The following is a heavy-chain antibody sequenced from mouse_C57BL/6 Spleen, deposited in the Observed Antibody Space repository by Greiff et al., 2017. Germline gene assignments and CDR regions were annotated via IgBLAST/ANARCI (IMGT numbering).Heavy chain of an antibody. J-gene: IGHJ2*01. CDR2: IDPEDGDT. CDR1: GFNIKDYY. D-gene: IGHD1-1*01. CDR3: TTLITTVPNYFDY. V-gene: IGHV14-1*01. Sequence: EVQLQQSGAELVRPGASVKLSCTASGFNIKDYYMHWVKQRPEQGLEWIGRIDPEDGDTEYAPQFQGKATMTADTSSNTAYLQLSSLTSEDTAVYYCTTLITTVPNYFDYWGQGTTLTVSS.